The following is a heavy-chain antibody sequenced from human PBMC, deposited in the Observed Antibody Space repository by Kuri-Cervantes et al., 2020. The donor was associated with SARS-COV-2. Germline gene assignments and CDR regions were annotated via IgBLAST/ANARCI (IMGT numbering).Heavy chain of an antibody. Sequence: ETLSLTCAASGFTFSSYSMNWVRQAPGKGLEWVSYISSSSSTIYYADSVKGRFTISRDNAKNSLYLQMNSLRAEDTAVYYCARIASSSGWENFDYWGQGTLVTVFS. D-gene: IGHD6-19*01. CDR2: ISSSSSTI. V-gene: IGHV3-48*01. CDR3: ARIASSSGWENFDY. J-gene: IGHJ4*02. CDR1: GFTFSSYS.